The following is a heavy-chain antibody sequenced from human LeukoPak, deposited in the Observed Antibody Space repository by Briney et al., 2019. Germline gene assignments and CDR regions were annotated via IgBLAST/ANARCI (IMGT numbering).Heavy chain of an antibody. D-gene: IGHD2-2*01. Sequence: SETLSLTCTVSGGSISGHYWTWIRLPPGKGLELVGHIFSAGATHYNPSLRGRVTLSIDTTKNQFSVTLTSMNVEDTAVYYCARFSTRFGSGCSEASCYVHYWGQGTQVTVSP. J-gene: IGHJ4*02. CDR2: IFSAGAT. CDR1: GGSISGHY. V-gene: IGHV4-59*11. CDR3: ARFSTRFGSGCSEASCYVHY.